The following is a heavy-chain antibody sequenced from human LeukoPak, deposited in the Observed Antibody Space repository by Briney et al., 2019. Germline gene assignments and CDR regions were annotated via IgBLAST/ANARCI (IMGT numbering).Heavy chain of an antibody. CDR3: ARRRYYYDSRAFWFDP. J-gene: IGHJ5*02. V-gene: IGHV4-61*02. CDR1: GGSISSGDYY. D-gene: IGHD3-22*01. CDR2: IYISGSS. Sequence: SETLSLTCIVSGGSISSGDYYWSWIRQPAGKGLEWIGRIYISGSSNYNPSLKSRVTISVDTSKNQFSLKLNSVTAADTAMYYCARRRYYYDSRAFWFDPWGQGTLVTVSS.